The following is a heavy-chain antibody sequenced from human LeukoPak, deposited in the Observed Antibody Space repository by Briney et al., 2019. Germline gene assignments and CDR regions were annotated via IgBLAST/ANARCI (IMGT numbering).Heavy chain of an antibody. CDR2: IYTSGSS. CDR1: GGSISGFY. CDR3: ARGARGARNYYYYMDV. V-gene: IGHV4-4*09. Sequence: PSETLSLTCTVSGGSISGFYWSWIRQPPGKGLEWIGYIYTSGSSKYNPSLKGRVTISVDTSKNQFSLKLSSVTAADTAVYYCARGARGARNYYYYMDVWGKGTTVTVSS. D-gene: IGHD1-26*01. J-gene: IGHJ6*03.